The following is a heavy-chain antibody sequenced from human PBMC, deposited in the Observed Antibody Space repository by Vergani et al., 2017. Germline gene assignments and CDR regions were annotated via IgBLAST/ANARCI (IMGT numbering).Heavy chain of an antibody. V-gene: IGHV3-30*03. J-gene: IGHJ1*01. CDR3: ATKSCGTPGCQIGYFRE. CDR2: ISYEGTQK. Sequence: QVHLVESGGGVVQPGRSLRLSCVVSGYTSSYYGMHWVRQAPGTGLEWVAVISYEGTQKYYADSVKGQVTISRDNSKNTLYLQMNSLRTEDTAVYYCATKSCGTPGCQIGYFREWGQGTLVTVSS. D-gene: IGHD1-1*01. CDR1: GYTSSYYG.